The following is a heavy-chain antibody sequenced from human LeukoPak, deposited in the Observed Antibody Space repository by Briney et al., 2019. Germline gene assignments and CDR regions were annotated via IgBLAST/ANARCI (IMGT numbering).Heavy chain of an antibody. CDR1: GYTFTDFY. V-gene: IGHV1-2*02. D-gene: IGHD6-19*01. J-gene: IGHJ4*02. CDR3: ARGVVVAGNDY. CDR2: IHPNSGGT. Sequence: SVKVSCKPSGYTFTDFYIHWVRQAPGQGLEWMGWIHPNSGGTKYAKNFQGRVTMTRDTSITTAYMEVGWLRCDDTSVYYCARGVVVAGNDYWGQGTLVTVSS.